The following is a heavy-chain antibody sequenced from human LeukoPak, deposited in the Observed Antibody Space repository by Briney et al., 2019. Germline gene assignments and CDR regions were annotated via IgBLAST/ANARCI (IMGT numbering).Heavy chain of an antibody. CDR1: NYSIRNSLY. D-gene: IGHD4-17*01. J-gene: IGHJ6*04. CDR3: ARGTYGYSMDV. CDR2: IYRSGST. Sequence: SEPLSLTCSGSNYSIRNSLYWGWLRQPPGKGLEWIGSIYRSGSTFYNPSLKSRVTISLDTSKNQFSLKLSSVTAADTSVYLCARGTYGYSMDVWGKGTTVTVSS. V-gene: IGHV4-38-2*02.